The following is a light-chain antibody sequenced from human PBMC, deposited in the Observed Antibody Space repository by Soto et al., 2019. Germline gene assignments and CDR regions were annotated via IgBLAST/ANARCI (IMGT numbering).Light chain of an antibody. CDR2: GAS. CDR3: QQYGSSPYT. J-gene: IGKJ2*01. V-gene: IGKV3-20*01. CDR1: QSVSSSY. Sequence: EIVLTQSPGTLSLSPGERATLSCRASQSVSSSYLAWYQQKPGQAPRLLIYGASSSATGMPDRFSGSGSGTDLTFTISRLEPEDFAVYFCQQYGSSPYTFGQGAKLEIK.